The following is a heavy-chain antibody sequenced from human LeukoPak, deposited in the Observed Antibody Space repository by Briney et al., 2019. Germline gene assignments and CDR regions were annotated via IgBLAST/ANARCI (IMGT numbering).Heavy chain of an antibody. J-gene: IGHJ4*02. Sequence: PSETLSLTCTVSGGSISSSNWWSWVRQPPGKGLEWIGEIYHSGSTNYNPSLKSRVTMSVDTSKNQFSLKLSSVTAADTAVYYCARDRNDFWSGGGISFDYWGQGTLVTVSS. D-gene: IGHD3-3*01. CDR1: GGSISSSNW. CDR3: ARDRNDFWSGGGISFDY. V-gene: IGHV4-4*02. CDR2: IYHSGST.